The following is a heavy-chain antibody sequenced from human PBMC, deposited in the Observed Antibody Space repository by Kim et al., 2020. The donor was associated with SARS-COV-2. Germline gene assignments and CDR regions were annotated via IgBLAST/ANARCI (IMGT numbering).Heavy chain of an antibody. CDR1: GHFFTRDS. V-gene: IGHV1-3*01. D-gene: IGHD3-16*01. J-gene: IGHJ4*02. CDR2: IDCGNGNT. Sequence: ASVKVSCKTSGHFFTRDSIHWVRQAPGQGLEWMGGIDCGNGNTIYLQKFQGRVTFTTDTSASTAYMELSYLRSEDSAVYYCLGGFYFDYWGQATLFTV. CDR3: LGGFYFDY.